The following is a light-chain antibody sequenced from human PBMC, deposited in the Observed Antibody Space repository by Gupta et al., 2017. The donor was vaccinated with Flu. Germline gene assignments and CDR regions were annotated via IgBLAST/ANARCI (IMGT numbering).Light chain of an antibody. V-gene: IGLV4-69*01. CDR1: NTTASYS. J-gene: IGLJ3*02. Sequence: CTLSNTTASYSVEWHQQRPQKVPRFLMKISSDGRHRSGAGMPDRFSGSSSGDEGSLTISRRQEEEEADYYGQTGGAGNNVVFGGGTRLTVL. CDR3: QTGGAGNNVV. CDR2: ISSDGRH.